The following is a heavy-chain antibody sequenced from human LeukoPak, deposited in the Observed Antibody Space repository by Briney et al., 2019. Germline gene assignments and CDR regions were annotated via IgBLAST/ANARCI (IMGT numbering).Heavy chain of an antibody. J-gene: IGHJ4*02. Sequence: SVKVSCKASGYTFTSYYMHWVRQAPGQGLEWMGWINPNSGGTNYAQKFQGRVTMTRDTSISTAYMELSRLRSDDTAVYYCASSTTGTTSGFDYWGQGTLVTVSS. CDR3: ASSTTGTTSGFDY. V-gene: IGHV1-2*02. CDR1: GYTFTSYY. D-gene: IGHD1-7*01. CDR2: INPNSGGT.